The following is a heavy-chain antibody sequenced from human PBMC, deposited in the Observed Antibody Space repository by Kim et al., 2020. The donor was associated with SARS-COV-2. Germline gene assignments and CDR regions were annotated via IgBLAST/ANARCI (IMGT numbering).Heavy chain of an antibody. J-gene: IGHJ6*03. V-gene: IGHV3-21*01. D-gene: IGHD3-3*01. Sequence: GGSLRLSCAASGFTFSSYSMNWVRQAPGKGLEWVSSISSSSSYIYYADSVKGRFTISRDNAKNSLYLQMNSLRAEDTAVYYCAREGRITIFGVDIPKDYYMEVWGKGTTLTVSS. CDR1: GFTFSSYS. CDR2: ISSSSSYI. CDR3: AREGRITIFGVDIPKDYYMEV.